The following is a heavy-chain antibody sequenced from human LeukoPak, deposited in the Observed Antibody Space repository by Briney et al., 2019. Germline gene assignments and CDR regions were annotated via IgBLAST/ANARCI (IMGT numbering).Heavy chain of an antibody. V-gene: IGHV3-9*01. CDR3: AKEDVTRKGYMDV. CDR1: GFIFDDYG. Sequence: GGSLRLSGEASGFIFDDYGMHWVRPAPGKGLEGVSGISRNNARGYAGSVRGRVTISRDNARNSLYLQMNSPREEDTALYYCAKEDVTRKGYMDVWGKGTTVTVSS. D-gene: IGHD1-14*01. CDR2: ISRNNAR. J-gene: IGHJ6*04.